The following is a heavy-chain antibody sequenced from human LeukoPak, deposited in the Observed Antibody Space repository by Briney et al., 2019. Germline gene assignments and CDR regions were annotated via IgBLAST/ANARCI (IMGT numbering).Heavy chain of an antibody. J-gene: IGHJ4*02. CDR2: INQDGSEK. V-gene: IGHV3-7*01. D-gene: IGHD3-22*01. Sequence: GGSLRLSCAASGFTFSSYWMNWVRQAPGKGLEWVANINQDGSEKYYVDSVKGRFTISRDNAKNSLYLQMNSLRAEDTAVYYCAREDYYDSSGSHYWGQGTLVTVSS. CDR3: AREDYYDSSGSHY. CDR1: GFTFSSYW.